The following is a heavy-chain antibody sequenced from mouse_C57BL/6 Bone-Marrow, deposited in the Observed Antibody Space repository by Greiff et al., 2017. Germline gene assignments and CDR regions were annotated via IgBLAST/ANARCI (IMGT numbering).Heavy chain of an antibody. D-gene: IGHD1-1*01. CDR1: GFSLSTSGMG. V-gene: IGHV8-12*01. J-gene: IGHJ2*01. CDR2: IYWDDDK. CDR3: ARRVFYYYGSSYYFDY. Sequence: QVTLKESGPGILQSSQTLSLTCSFPGFSLSTSGMGVSWIRQPSGKGLEWLAHIYWDDDKRYNPSLKSRLTISKDTSRNQVFLKITSVDTADTATYYCARRVFYYYGSSYYFDYWGQGTALTVSS.